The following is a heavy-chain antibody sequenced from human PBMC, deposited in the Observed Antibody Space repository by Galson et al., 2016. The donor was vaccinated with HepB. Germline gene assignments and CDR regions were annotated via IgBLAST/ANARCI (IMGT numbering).Heavy chain of an antibody. J-gene: IGHJ4*02. Sequence: SVKVSCKASGYTFSSYFMHWVRQAPGQGLEWMGIINPSGGSTTYAQKFQGRVAMTRDTSTTTVHMELSSLRSDDTAVYYCARSHHEFRNGHPLYYFDHWGQGTLITVSS. D-gene: IGHD2-8*01. V-gene: IGHV1-46*01. CDR2: INPSGGST. CDR1: GYTFSSYF. CDR3: ARSHHEFRNGHPLYYFDH.